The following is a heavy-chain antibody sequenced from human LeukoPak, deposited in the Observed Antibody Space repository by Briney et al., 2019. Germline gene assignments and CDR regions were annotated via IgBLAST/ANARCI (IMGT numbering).Heavy chain of an antibody. CDR2: IYYSGNT. V-gene: IGHV4-31*03. J-gene: IGHJ4*02. D-gene: IGHD1-14*01. CDR1: GVSISSGGYY. CDR3: ARAFIGGTNYFDS. Sequence: SQTLSLTCTVSGVSISSGGYYYSWIHQHPGRGLEWLGYIYYSGNTYYNPSLKGRGTISVDTSKNQFSLELSSLTAADTAVYYCARAFIGGTNYFDSWGQGTLVTVSS.